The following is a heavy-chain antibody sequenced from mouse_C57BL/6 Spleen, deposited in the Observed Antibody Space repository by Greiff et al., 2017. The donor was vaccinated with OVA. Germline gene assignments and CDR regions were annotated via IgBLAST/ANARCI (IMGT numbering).Heavy chain of an antibody. CDR2: IDPETGGT. CDR1: GYTFTDYE. V-gene: IGHV1-15*01. Sequence: VQLQQSGAELVRPGASVTLSCKASGYTFTDYEMHWVKQTPVHGLEWIGAIDPETGGTAYNQKFKGKAILTADKSSSTAYMELRSLTSEDSAVYYCTRTYSNPSYFDYWGQGTTLTVSS. CDR3: TRTYSNPSYFDY. D-gene: IGHD2-5*01. J-gene: IGHJ2*01.